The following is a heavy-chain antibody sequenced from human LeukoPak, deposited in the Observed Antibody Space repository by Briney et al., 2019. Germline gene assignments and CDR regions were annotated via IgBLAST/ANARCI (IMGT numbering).Heavy chain of an antibody. CDR1: GFTFSSYA. D-gene: IGHD3-10*01. CDR3: AKGYYASGSYAFDY. J-gene: IGHJ4*02. Sequence: GGSLRLSCVGSGFTFSSYAMSWVRQAPGKGLEWVSGITGSGRNTYYADSVKGRFTISRDNSKNTLYLQMNSLRAEDTAVYYCAKGYYASGSYAFDYWGQGTLVTVSS. V-gene: IGHV3-23*01. CDR2: ITGSGRNT.